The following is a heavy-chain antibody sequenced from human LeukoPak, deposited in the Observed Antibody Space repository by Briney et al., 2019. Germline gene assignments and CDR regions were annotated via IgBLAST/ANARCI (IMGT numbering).Heavy chain of an antibody. CDR1: GFTVSSNY. J-gene: IGHJ4*02. CDR2: IYSGGST. Sequence: PGGSLRLSCAASGFTVSSNYMSWVRQAPGKGLEWVSVIYSGGSTYYADSVKGRFTISRDNTKNMLYLQVNTLRPEDTAVYYCAKGWDYYVDYWGQGTLVTVSS. V-gene: IGHV3-66*01. CDR3: AKGWDYYVDY. D-gene: IGHD1-26*01.